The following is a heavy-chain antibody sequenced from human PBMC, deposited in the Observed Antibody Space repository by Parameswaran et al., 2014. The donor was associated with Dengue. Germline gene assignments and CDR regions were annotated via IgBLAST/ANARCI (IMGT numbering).Heavy chain of an antibody. J-gene: IGHJ4*02. Sequence: PGKGLEWIGSIYYSGSTYYNPSLKSRVTISVDTSKNQFSLKLSSVTAADTAVYYCARHDNWDMVRGVMGYFDYWGQGTLVTVSS. D-gene: IGHD3-10*01. CDR2: IYYSGST. CDR3: ARHDNWDMVRGVMGYFDY. V-gene: IGHV4-39*01.